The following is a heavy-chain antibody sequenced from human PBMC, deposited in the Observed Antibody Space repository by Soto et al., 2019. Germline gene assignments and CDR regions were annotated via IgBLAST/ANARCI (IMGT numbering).Heavy chain of an antibody. CDR1: GFTFSSYA. D-gene: IGHD3-22*01. J-gene: IGHJ4*02. Sequence: PGGSLRLSCAASGFTFSSYAMSWVRQAPGEGLEWVSAISGSGGSTYYADSVKGRFTISRDNSKNTLYMQMNSLRAEDTAVYYCAKYPIVVVPPRLFDYWGQGTLVTVSS. CDR2: ISGSGGST. CDR3: AKYPIVVVPPRLFDY. V-gene: IGHV3-23*01.